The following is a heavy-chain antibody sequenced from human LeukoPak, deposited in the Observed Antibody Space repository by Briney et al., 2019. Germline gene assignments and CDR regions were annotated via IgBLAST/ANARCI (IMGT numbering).Heavy chain of an antibody. CDR2: IYGGGTT. J-gene: IGHJ4*02. CDR3: ARRGDGGRSFDL. V-gene: IGHV3-53*01. D-gene: IGHD4-23*01. Sequence: GGSLRLSSAASGFTVSSNYMSWVRQAPGKGLEWVSLIYGGGTTYYADSVKGRFTISRDNSKNTLYLQMNSLRAEDTAVYYCARRGDGGRSFDLWGQGTLVTVSS. CDR1: GFTVSSNY.